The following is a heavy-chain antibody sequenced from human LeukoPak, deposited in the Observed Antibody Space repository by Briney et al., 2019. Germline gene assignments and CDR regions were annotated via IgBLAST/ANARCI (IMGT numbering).Heavy chain of an antibody. D-gene: IGHD6-13*01. J-gene: IGHJ4*02. V-gene: IGHV4-34*01. Sequence: PSETLSLTCAVYGGSFSGYYWSWIRQPPGKGLEWIGEINHSGSTNYNPSLKSRVTISVDTSKNQFSLKLSSVTAADTAVYYCARGAAGISFDYWGQGTRVTVSS. CDR1: GGSFSGYY. CDR2: INHSGST. CDR3: ARGAAGISFDY.